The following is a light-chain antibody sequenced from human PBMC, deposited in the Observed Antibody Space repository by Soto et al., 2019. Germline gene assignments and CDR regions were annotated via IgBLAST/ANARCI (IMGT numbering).Light chain of an antibody. CDR2: EVS. CDR3: NSYTSSITPCV. V-gene: IGLV2-14*01. CDR1: SNDVGAYNF. J-gene: IGLJ1*01. Sequence: QSALTQPASVSGSPGQLITISCPGTSNDVGAYNFVSWYQQHPGKAPKLLIYEVSNRPSEISDRFSGSKSGNTASLTISGLQTEDEADYYCNSYTSSITPCVFGTGTKVTGL.